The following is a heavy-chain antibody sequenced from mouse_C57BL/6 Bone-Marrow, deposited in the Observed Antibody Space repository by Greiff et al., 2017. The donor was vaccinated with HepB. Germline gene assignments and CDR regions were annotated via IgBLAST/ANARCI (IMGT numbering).Heavy chain of an antibody. V-gene: IGHV1-55*01. Sequence: VQLQQSGAELVMPGASVKLSCKASGYTFTSYWMHWVKQRPGQGLEWIGDIYPGSGSTNYNEKFKSKATLTVDTSSSTAYMQLSSLTSEDSAVYYCARRGVTTEYYFDYWGQGTTLTVSS. CDR3: ARRGVTTEYYFDY. J-gene: IGHJ2*01. CDR1: GYTFTSYW. CDR2: IYPGSGST. D-gene: IGHD1-1*01.